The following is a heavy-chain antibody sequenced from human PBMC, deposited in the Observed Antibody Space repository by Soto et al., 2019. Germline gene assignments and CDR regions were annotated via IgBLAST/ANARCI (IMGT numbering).Heavy chain of an antibody. Sequence: QVQLVQSGAEVKKPGASVKVSCKASGYRFTSYGINWVRQAPGQGLEWIAWISTFNGNTNSAHNLQGRVTMTADTSTSTVFLEVRRLTSDDTAVYYCARELGISTSAPFDYWGQGTLVSVTS. CDR1: GYRFTSYG. CDR3: ARELGISTSAPFDY. V-gene: IGHV1-18*01. CDR2: ISTFNGNT. J-gene: IGHJ4*02. D-gene: IGHD2-21*01.